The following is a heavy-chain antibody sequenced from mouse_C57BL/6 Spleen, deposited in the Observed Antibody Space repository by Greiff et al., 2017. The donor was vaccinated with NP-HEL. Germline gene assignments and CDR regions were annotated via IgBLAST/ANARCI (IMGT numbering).Heavy chain of an antibody. CDR1: GYTFTSYW. Sequence: QVQLQQPGAELVMPGASVKLSCKASGYTFTSYWMHWVKQRPGQGLEWIGEIDPSDSYTNYNQKFKGKSTLTVDKSSSTAYMQLSSLTSEDSAVYYCARNGYYDYGGFAYWGQGTLVTVSA. CDR2: IDPSDSYT. CDR3: ARNGYYDYGGFAY. J-gene: IGHJ3*01. D-gene: IGHD2-4*01. V-gene: IGHV1-69*01.